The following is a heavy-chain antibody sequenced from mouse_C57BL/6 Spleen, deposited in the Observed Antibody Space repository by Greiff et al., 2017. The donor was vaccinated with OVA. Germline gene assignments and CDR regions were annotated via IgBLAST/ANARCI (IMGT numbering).Heavy chain of an antibody. D-gene: IGHD1-1*01. CDR3: ALDYYGSWFAY. J-gene: IGHJ3*01. CDR2: INPNNGGT. Sequence: EVQLQQSGPELVKPGASVKIPCKASGYTFTDYNMDWVKQSHGKSLEWIGDINPNNGGTIYNQKFKGKATLTVDKSSSTAYMELRSLTSEDTAVYYCALDYYGSWFAYWGQGTLVTVSA. V-gene: IGHV1-18*01. CDR1: GYTFTDYN.